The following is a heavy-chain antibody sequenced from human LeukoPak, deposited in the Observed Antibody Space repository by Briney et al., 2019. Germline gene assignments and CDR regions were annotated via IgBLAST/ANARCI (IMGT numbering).Heavy chain of an antibody. CDR3: ARVSRSGYYGEY. CDR2: IKQDGSDQ. Sequence: GGSLRLSCAASGFTFTRYWMAWVRQAPGKGLEWVANIKQDGSDQYHVDSVRGRFTMSRDNTKNIVFLQMDSLRVEDTAVYYCARVSRSGYYGEYWGQGTTVTVSS. V-gene: IGHV3-7*01. CDR1: GFTFTRYW. D-gene: IGHD3-3*01. J-gene: IGHJ4*02.